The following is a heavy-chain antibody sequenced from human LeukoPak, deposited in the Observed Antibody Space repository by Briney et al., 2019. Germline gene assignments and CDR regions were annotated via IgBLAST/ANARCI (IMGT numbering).Heavy chain of an antibody. CDR2: IYYSGST. Sequence: SGTLSLTCAVTGGSISSGGYYWSWIRQHPGKGLEWIGYIYYSGSTYYNPSLKSRVTISVDTSKNQFSPKLSSVTAADTAVYYCARERPNCSGGSCYSSWYFDLWGRGTLVTVSS. CDR3: ARERPNCSGGSCYSSWYFDL. CDR1: GGSISSGGYY. V-gene: IGHV4-31*11. J-gene: IGHJ2*01. D-gene: IGHD2-15*01.